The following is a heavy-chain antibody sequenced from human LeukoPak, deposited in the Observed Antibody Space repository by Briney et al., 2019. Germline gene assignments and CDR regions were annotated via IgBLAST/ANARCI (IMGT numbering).Heavy chain of an antibody. CDR2: IYNSGST. Sequence: SETLSLTCTVPGVSISSYYWSWIRQPPGKGLEWIGYIYNSGSTSYNPSLKSRVTISVDTSKNQFSLKLSSVTAADTAVYYCARGFIVGATPFDYWGQGTLVTVSS. CDR3: ARGFIVGATPFDY. J-gene: IGHJ4*02. CDR1: GVSISSYY. D-gene: IGHD1-26*01. V-gene: IGHV4-59*01.